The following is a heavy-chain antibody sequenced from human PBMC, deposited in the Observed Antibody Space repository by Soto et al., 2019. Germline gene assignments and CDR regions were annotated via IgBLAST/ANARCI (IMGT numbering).Heavy chain of an antibody. D-gene: IGHD2-2*01. Sequence: GGSLRLSCAASGFTFSSYAMHWVRQAPGKGLEWVAVISYDGSNKYYADSVKGRFTISRDNSKNTLYLQMNSLRAEDTAVYYCARDAGLVVVVPAAEFDYWGQGTLVTVSS. J-gene: IGHJ4*02. CDR2: ISYDGSNK. CDR1: GFTFSSYA. CDR3: ARDAGLVVVVPAAEFDY. V-gene: IGHV3-30-3*01.